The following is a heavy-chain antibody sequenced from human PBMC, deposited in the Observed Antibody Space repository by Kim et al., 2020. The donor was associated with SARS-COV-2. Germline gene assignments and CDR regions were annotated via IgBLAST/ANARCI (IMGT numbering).Heavy chain of an antibody. CDR1: GFTVSSNY. CDR2: IYSGGST. CDR3: ARGASRPWLLQNP. D-gene: IGHD3-22*01. J-gene: IGHJ5*02. V-gene: IGHV3-66*01. Sequence: GGSLRLSCAASGFTVSSNYMSWVRQAPGKGLEWVSVIYSGGSTYYADSVKGRFTISRDNSKNTLYLQMNSLRAEDTAVYYCARGASRPWLLQNPWGQGTLVTVSS.